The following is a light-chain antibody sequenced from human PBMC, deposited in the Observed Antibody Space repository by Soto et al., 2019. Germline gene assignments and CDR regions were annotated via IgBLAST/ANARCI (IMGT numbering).Light chain of an antibody. CDR3: QHYGSSPPLFT. CDR1: RSLRNNY. V-gene: IGKV3-20*01. CDR2: DAS. Sequence: EIVLTQSPGTLSLSPGERATLSCRASRSLRNNYLAWYQQKPGQAPRLLIYDASTRATGVPDRFSGSGSGTDFTLTISRLEPEDFAVYYCQHYGSSPPLFTFGPGTKVDVK. J-gene: IGKJ3*01.